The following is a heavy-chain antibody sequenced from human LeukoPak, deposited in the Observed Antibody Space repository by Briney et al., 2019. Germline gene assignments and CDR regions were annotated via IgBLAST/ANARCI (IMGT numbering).Heavy chain of an antibody. CDR2: IRSKTDGGTT. J-gene: IGHJ4*02. CDR3: TTDYYDSSAYPLNFDY. D-gene: IGHD3-22*01. V-gene: IGHV3-15*01. CDR1: GFSFNYAW. Sequence: PGGSLRLSCAASGFSFNYAWMSWVRQAPGKGLEWVGRIRSKTDGGTTDYAAPVKGRFTISRDDSKNTLYLQMNSLKTEDTAVYYCTTDYYDSSAYPLNFDYRGRGTLVTVSS.